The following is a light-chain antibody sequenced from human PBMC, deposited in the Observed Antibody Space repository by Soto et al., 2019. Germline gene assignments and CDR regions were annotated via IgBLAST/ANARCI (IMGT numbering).Light chain of an antibody. CDR2: DAS. CDR3: QQRSNWPPGVT. V-gene: IGKV3-11*01. J-gene: IGKJ3*01. Sequence: EVVWTQSPATLSLSPGERATLSCTASQSVTTYLAWYQQKPGQAPRLLIYDASTRATGIPARFSGSGSGKDFPLTISSLEPEDFAVYYCQQRSNWPPGVTFGPGTKVHIK. CDR1: QSVTTY.